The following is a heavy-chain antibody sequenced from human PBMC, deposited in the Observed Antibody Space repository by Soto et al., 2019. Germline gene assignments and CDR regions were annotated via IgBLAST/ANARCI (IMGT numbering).Heavy chain of an antibody. CDR1: GGSISSSSYY. CDR3: ARHHRFCSGGSCNSRWFDP. CDR2: IYYSGST. Sequence: QLQLQESGPGLVKPSETLSLTCTVSGGSISSSSYYWGWIRQPPGKGLEWIGSIYYSGSTYYNPSLKSRVTISVDTSKNQFSRKLSSVTAADTAVYYCARHHRFCSGGSCNSRWFDPWGQGTLVTVSS. D-gene: IGHD2-15*01. V-gene: IGHV4-39*01. J-gene: IGHJ5*02.